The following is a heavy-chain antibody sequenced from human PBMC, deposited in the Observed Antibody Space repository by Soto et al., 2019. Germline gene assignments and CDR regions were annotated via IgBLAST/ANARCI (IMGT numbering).Heavy chain of an antibody. CDR3: ARMATFGSLNWFDP. V-gene: IGHV1-8*01. J-gene: IGHJ5*02. D-gene: IGHD3-16*01. Sequence: ASVKVSCKASGYSFTNNDVTWVRQATGQGLEWMGWMNPGSGDTGYAQKFQGRVTMTRDISIATAYMELSSLRSDDTAIYYCARMATFGSLNWFDPWGQGTLVTV. CDR2: MNPGSGDT. CDR1: GYSFTNND.